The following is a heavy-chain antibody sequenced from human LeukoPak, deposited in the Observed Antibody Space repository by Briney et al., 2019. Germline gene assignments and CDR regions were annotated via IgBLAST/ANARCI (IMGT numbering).Heavy chain of an antibody. CDR2: IYYSGST. J-gene: IGHJ4*02. V-gene: IGHV4-59*08. CDR1: GGSISSYY. Sequence: SETLSLTCTVSGGSISSYYWSWIRQPPGKGLEWIGYIYYSGSTNYNPSLKSRVTISVDTSKNQFSLKLSSVTAADTAVYYCASGSGHSYGSVSFDYWGQGTLVTVSS. CDR3: ASGSGHSYGSVSFDY. D-gene: IGHD5-18*01.